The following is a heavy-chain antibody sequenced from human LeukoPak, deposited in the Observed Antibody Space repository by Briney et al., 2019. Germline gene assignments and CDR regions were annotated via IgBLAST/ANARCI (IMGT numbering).Heavy chain of an antibody. CDR1: GASITGGTYY. D-gene: IGHD1-26*01. CDR3: ARRGGSGRAFDY. J-gene: IGHJ4*02. Sequence: PSETLSLTCSVSGASITGGTYYWGWIRQPPGKGLEWTGSIYYTGSTYDNPSLKSRVTISVDTSTNQSSLKLSSVTAADTAVYYCARRGGSGRAFDYWGQGTLVTVSS. CDR2: IYYTGST. V-gene: IGHV4-39*01.